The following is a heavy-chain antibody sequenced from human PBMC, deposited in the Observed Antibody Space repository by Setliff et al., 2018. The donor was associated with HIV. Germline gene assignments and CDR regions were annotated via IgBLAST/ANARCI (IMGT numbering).Heavy chain of an antibody. Sequence: GESLKISCAASGFSFRSYAMSWVRQAPGKGLEWVSAITGSGRTTYYADSVKGRFTISRDNAKNSLYLQMNTLRAEDTAVYFCARSPYGDYGLDYWGQGTLVTVSS. CDR2: ITGSGRTT. D-gene: IGHD4-17*01. J-gene: IGHJ4*02. CDR3: ARSPYGDYGLDY. CDR1: GFSFRSYA. V-gene: IGHV3-23*01.